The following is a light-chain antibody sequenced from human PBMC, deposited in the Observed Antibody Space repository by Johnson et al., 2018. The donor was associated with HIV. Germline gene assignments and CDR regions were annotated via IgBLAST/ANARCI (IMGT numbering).Light chain of an antibody. CDR3: GTWDSSLGAHYV. V-gene: IGLV1-51*02. CDR2: ENN. CDR1: SSNIGNNY. J-gene: IGLJ1*01. Sequence: HSVLTQPPSASGPPGQRVTISCSGSSSNIGNNYVSWYQQLPGTAPKLLIYENNKRPSGIPDRFSGSNSGTSATLHITGLQTGDEADYYCGTWDSSLGAHYVFGTGTKVTVL.